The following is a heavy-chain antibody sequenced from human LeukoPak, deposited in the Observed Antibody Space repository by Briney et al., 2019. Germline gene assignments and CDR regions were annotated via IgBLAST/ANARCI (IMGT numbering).Heavy chain of an antibody. CDR2: INHSGST. J-gene: IGHJ4*02. D-gene: IGHD1-7*01. Sequence: PSETLSLTCAVYGGSFSGYYWSWIRQPPGKGLEWIGEINHSGSTNYNPSLKSRVTISLDTSKNQFSLKLNSVTAADTAVYFCARHLDYWNYMFDYWGQGTLVTVSS. CDR1: GGSFSGYY. CDR3: ARHLDYWNYMFDY. V-gene: IGHV4-34*01.